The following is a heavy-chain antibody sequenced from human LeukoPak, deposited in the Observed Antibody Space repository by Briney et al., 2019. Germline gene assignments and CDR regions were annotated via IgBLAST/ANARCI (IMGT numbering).Heavy chain of an antibody. D-gene: IGHD5-12*01. CDR3: SRGSYDYWRKAFFDY. CDR1: GFTFGDYA. V-gene: IGHV3-49*03. J-gene: IGHJ4*02. CDR2: IRSKAYVGTT. Sequence: PGRSLRLSCTGFGFTFGDYAMSWFRQGPGKGLEWVGFIRSKAYVGTTEYAASVKARFTISRDDSNSLAYLQMNSLKTEDTAMYYCSRGSYDYWRKAFFDYWGQGTLVTVSS.